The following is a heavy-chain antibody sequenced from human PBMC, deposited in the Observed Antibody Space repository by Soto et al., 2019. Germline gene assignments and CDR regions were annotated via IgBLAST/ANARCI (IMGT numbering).Heavy chain of an antibody. Sequence: PGGSLRLSCAASGFTFSSYSMNWVRQAPGKGLGWVSSISSSSSYIYYADSVKGRFTISRDNAKNSLYLQMNSLRAEDTAVYYCARWGILLWFGELSRLGAFDIWGQGTMVT. V-gene: IGHV3-21*01. CDR3: ARWGILLWFGELSRLGAFDI. J-gene: IGHJ3*02. D-gene: IGHD3-10*01. CDR1: GFTFSSYS. CDR2: ISSSSSYI.